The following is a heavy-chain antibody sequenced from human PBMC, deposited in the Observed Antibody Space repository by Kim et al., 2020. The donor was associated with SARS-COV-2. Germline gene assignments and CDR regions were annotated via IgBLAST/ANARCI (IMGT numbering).Heavy chain of an antibody. V-gene: IGHV4-59*08. D-gene: IGHD2-2*01. J-gene: IGHJ4*02. CDR2: IYYSGST. CDR3: ARHVGPAYCSSTSCESGYSAGYYFDY. CDR1: GGSISSYY. Sequence: SETLSLTCTVSGGSISSYYWSWIRQPPGKGLEWIGYIYYSGSTNYNPSLKSRVTISVDTSKNQFSLKLSSVTAADTAVYYCARHVGPAYCSSTSCESGYSAGYYFDYWGQGTLVTVSS.